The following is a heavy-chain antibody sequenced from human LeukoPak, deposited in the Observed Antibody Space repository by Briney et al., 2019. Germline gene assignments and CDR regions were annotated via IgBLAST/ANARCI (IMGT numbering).Heavy chain of an antibody. V-gene: IGHV4-34*01. Sequence: SETLSLTCAVYGGSFSGYYWSWIRQPPGKGPEWIGEINHSGSTNYNPSLKSRVTISVDTSKNQFSLKLSSVTAADTAVYYCARHSSVVRGWFDPWGQGTLVTISS. J-gene: IGHJ5*02. CDR1: GGSFSGYY. D-gene: IGHD2-15*01. CDR3: ARHSSVVRGWFDP. CDR2: INHSGST.